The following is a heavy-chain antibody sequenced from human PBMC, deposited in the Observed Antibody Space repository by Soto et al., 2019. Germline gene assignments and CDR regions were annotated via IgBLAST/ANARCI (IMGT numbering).Heavy chain of an antibody. CDR2: IIPIFGTA. CDR1: GGTFSSYA. V-gene: IGHV1-69*06. Sequence: SVKVSCKASGGTFSSYAISWVRQAPGQGLEWMGGIIPIFGTANYAQKFQGRVTITADKSTSTAYMELSSLRSEDTAVYYCARASSGIGRGSWYCSGGSSAPNYYYGMDVWGQGTTVTVSS. D-gene: IGHD2-15*01. J-gene: IGHJ6*02. CDR3: ARASSGIGRGSWYCSGGSSAPNYYYGMDV.